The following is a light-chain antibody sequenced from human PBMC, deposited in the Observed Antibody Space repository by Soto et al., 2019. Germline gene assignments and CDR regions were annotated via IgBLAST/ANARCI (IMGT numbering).Light chain of an antibody. V-gene: IGKV1-12*01. CDR3: PQSVNPPVS. Sequence: DIQMTESPSSVSASVGDTVTITCLGSQDINSRLAWYQQKTGKAPQVLIYGASSLQSGVPSRFSASGSGTDFTLTINSLQPEDFATYYCPQSVNPPVSFGQGTRLEIK. J-gene: IGKJ5*01. CDR1: QDINSR. CDR2: GAS.